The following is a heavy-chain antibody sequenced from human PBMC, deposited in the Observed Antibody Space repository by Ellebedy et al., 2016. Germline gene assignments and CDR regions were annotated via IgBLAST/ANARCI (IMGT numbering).Heavy chain of an antibody. Sequence: SETLSLXCTVSGASINSYYWNWIRQPAGKGLEWLGRIYTSGSTNFNPSSKNRVTMPVDTSKNEFSLKLSSVTAADTAVYYCARGRKVGTTDLDYWGQGTQVTVSS. CDR1: GASINSYY. J-gene: IGHJ4*02. V-gene: IGHV4-4*07. D-gene: IGHD1-26*01. CDR2: IYTSGST. CDR3: ARGRKVGTTDLDY.